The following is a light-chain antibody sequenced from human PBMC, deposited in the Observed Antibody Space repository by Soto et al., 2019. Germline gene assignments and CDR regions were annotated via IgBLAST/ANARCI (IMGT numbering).Light chain of an antibody. CDR1: KLGDKY. Sequence: SSELTQPPSVSVSPGQTASITCSGDKLGDKYACWYQQKPGQSPVLVIYQDSNRPSGIPERFSGSNSGNTATLTISGTQAMYEADYYCQAWERSTVVFGGGTKRTVL. V-gene: IGLV3-1*01. CDR2: QDS. J-gene: IGLJ2*01. CDR3: QAWERSTVV.